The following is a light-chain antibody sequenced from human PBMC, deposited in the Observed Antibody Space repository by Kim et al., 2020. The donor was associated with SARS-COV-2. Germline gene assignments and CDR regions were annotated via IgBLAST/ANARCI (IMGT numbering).Light chain of an antibody. J-gene: IGKJ5*01. CDR3: QQSYSTFYIT. Sequence: GDRVTITCRASQSVSSGLNWDQQMPGKVPRLIIYKASTLQSGVPSRFSGSGSGTVFTLTISSLQPEDFATYYCQQSYSTFYITFGQGTRLEIK. CDR1: QSVSSG. V-gene: IGKV1-39*01. CDR2: KAS.